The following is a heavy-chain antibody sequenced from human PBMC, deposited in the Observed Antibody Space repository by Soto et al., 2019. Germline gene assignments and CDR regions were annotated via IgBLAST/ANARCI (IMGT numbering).Heavy chain of an antibody. D-gene: IGHD1-26*01. CDR2: IFHTGTT. J-gene: IGHJ4*02. Sequence: QVQLQESGSGLVKPSETLSLTCTVSGGSVSSGNYYWSWIRQPPGKGLEWIGYIFHTGTTNYNPSLKSRVTISLDTSMNQFSLKLSSVTPADTAVYYGTRAPVSGSYCFDFWGQGTPVTVSS. CDR3: TRAPVSGSYCFDF. CDR1: GGSVSSGNYY. V-gene: IGHV4-61*01.